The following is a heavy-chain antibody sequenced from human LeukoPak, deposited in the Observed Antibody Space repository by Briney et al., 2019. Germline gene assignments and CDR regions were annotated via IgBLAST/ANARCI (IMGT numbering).Heavy chain of an antibody. V-gene: IGHV4-59*01. J-gene: IGHJ3*02. D-gene: IGHD2-21*02. CDR2: MYYSGIT. CDR3: AREGLLCGGDCYRDAFDI. Sequence: SETLSLTCTVSGGSISSYYWSWIRQPPGKGLKWIGYMYYSGITNYNPPLKSRVTISVDTSKNQFSLQQSSVTAADTAVYYCAREGLLCGGDCYRDAFDIWGQGTMVTVSS. CDR1: GGSISSYY.